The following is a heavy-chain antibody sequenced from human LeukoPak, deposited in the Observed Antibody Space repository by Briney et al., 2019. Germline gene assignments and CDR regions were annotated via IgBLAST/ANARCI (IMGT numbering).Heavy chain of an antibody. CDR3: ARIRGVTGTDWFDP. J-gene: IGHJ5*02. D-gene: IGHD1-20*01. CDR2: VKKDESEK. V-gene: IGHV3-7*03. CDR1: GFTFSNNW. Sequence: GGSLRLSCAASGFTFSNNWMTWVRQAPGKGLGWVASVKKDESEKYYVDSVKGRFTISRDNAKNSLYLQMNSLRADDTAVYYCARIRGVTGTDWFDPWGQGTLVTVSS.